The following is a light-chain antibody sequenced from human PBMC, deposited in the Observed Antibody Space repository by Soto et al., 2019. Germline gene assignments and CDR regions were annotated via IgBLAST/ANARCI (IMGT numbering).Light chain of an antibody. Sequence: QSALTQPASVSGSPGQSITISCTGTSSDVGAYNFVSWYQQHPGKVPKLMIFDVSSRPSGVSDRFSGSKSGNTASLTISGLQAEDEGDYYCRSYTSSSTHVVGSGTKLTVL. CDR2: DVS. CDR3: RSYTSSSTHV. V-gene: IGLV2-14*03. CDR1: SSDVGAYNF. J-gene: IGLJ1*01.